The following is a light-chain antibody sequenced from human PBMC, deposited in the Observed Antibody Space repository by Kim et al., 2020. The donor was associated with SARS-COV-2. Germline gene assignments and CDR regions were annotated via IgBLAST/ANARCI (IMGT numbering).Light chain of an antibody. Sequence: PGQRVTIPCSGGTSNIGVNYVYWYQQVPGAAPKLLIYRNSLRPSGVPDRFSGSKSGTSASLAISGLRSDDEADYYCAAWDDTLNALFGTGTKVTVL. CDR3: AAWDDTLNAL. J-gene: IGLJ1*01. V-gene: IGLV1-47*01. CDR2: RNS. CDR1: TSNIGVNY.